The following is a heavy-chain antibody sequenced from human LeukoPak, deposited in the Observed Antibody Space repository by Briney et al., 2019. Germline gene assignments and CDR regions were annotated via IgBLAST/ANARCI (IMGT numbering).Heavy chain of an antibody. CDR2: IYHSGST. J-gene: IGHJ5*02. CDR3: ARAHCSGGSCSPFDP. Sequence: SETLSLTCAVSGGSISSSNWWSWVRQPPGKGLEWIGEIYHSGSTNYNPSLKSRVTISVDKSKNQFSLKLSSVTAADTAVYYCARAHCSGGSCSPFDPWGQGTLVTVSS. V-gene: IGHV4-4*02. CDR1: GGSISSSNW. D-gene: IGHD2-15*01.